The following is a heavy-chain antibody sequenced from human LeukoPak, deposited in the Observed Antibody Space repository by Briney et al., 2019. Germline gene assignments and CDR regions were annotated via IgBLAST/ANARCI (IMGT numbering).Heavy chain of an antibody. V-gene: IGHV1-2*02. CDR1: GYTFTGYY. CDR2: INPNSGGT. J-gene: IGHJ4*02. CDR3: ARTIEYYYDSSGYYYFDY. Sequence: ASVTVSCKASGYTFTGYYMHWVRQAPGQGLEWMGLINPNSGGTNYAQKFQGRVTMTRDTSISTAYMELSRLRSDDTAVYYCARTIEYYYDSSGYYYFDYWGQGTLVTVSS. D-gene: IGHD3-22*01.